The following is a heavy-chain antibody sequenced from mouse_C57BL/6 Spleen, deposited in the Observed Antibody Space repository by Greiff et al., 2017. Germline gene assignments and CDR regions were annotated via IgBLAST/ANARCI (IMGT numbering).Heavy chain of an antibody. Sequence: QVQLQQPGAELVKPGASVKLSCKASGYTFTSYWMHWVKQRPGQGLEWIGMIHPNSGSTNYNEKFKSKATLTVDRSSSTAYMQLSSLTSDDSAVYDCARSPYALDYWGQGTSVTVSS. CDR2: IHPNSGST. CDR1: GYTFTSYW. CDR3: ARSPYALDY. J-gene: IGHJ4*01. V-gene: IGHV1-64*01.